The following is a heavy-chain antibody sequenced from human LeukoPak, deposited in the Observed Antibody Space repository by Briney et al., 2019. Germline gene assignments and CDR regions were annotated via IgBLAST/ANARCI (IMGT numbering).Heavy chain of an antibody. CDR2: MTTSGNTI. D-gene: IGHD1-26*01. V-gene: IGHV3-48*01. CDR3: ARELGRVGAFDI. J-gene: IGHJ3*02. Sequence: PGGSLRLSCVVSGITFSGYSMIWVRQAPGKGLEWLSFMTTSGNTIFYAESVKDRFTISRDNAKKSLYLQMNSLRAEDTAVYYCARELGRVGAFDIWGQGTMVTVSS. CDR1: GITFSGYS.